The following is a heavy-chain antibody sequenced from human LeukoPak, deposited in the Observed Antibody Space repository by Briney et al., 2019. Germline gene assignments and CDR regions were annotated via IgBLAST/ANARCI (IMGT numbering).Heavy chain of an antibody. CDR2: IYHSGST. D-gene: IGHD2-2*01. CDR1: GYSISSGYY. Sequence: SETLSLTCAVSGYSISSGYYWGWIRPPPGKGLEWIGSIYHSGSTYYNPSLKSRVTISVDTSKNQFSLKLSSVTAADTAVYYCARQVVVPAAISYWGQGTLVTVSS. CDR3: ARQVVVPAAISY. J-gene: IGHJ4*02. V-gene: IGHV4-38-2*01.